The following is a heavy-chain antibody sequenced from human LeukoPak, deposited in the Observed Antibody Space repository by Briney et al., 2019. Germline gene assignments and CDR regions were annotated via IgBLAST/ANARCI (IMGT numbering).Heavy chain of an antibody. J-gene: IGHJ4*02. V-gene: IGHV3-48*01. D-gene: IGHD1-7*01. CDR3: ARENFADLFDF. CDR2: ISSSSSTI. CDR1: GFTFSNYN. Sequence: GGSLRLSCAASGFTFSNYNMNWVRQAPGKGLECIAYISSSSSTIYYADSVKGRFTISRDNAKNSLFLHMNSLRAEDTALYYCARENFADLFDFWGQGNLVTVSS.